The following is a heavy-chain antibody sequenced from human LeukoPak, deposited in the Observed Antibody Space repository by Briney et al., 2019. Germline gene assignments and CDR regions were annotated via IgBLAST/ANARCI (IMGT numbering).Heavy chain of an antibody. V-gene: IGHV3-33*01. CDR3: ARQTTVATDF. J-gene: IGHJ4*02. Sequence: PGGSLRLSCTASGFSFSHFGMHWVRQAPGKGLEWVTLIYYDGTNRYYADSVKGRFTVSRDNSNNTVYLQMNSLRVEDMAAYYCARQTTVATDFWGQGTLVTVSS. D-gene: IGHD4-23*01. CDR2: IYYDGTNR. CDR1: GFSFSHFG.